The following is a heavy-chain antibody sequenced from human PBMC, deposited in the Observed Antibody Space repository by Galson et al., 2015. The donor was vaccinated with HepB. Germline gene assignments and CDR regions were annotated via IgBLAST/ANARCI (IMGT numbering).Heavy chain of an antibody. CDR1: GGSISSGGYY. J-gene: IGHJ4*02. Sequence: TLSLTCTVSGGSISSGGYYWSWIRQHPGKGLEWIGYIYYSGSTYYNPSPKSRVTISVDTSKNQFSLKLSSVTAADTAVYYCARVSRYGSGRFYFDYWGQGTLVTVSS. CDR2: IYYSGST. D-gene: IGHD3-10*01. V-gene: IGHV4-31*03. CDR3: ARVSRYGSGRFYFDY.